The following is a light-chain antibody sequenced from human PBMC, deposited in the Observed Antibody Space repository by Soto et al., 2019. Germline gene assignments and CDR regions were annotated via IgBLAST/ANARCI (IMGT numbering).Light chain of an antibody. CDR1: QGISNY. Sequence: DIQLTQSPSFLSASVGDRVTITCRASQGISNYLAWYQQEPGKAPKLLIYPTSTLQSGVPSRVSGSGSGTEFTLTISSLQPEDFATYYCQQLRSYPLTFGGGTKVEIK. J-gene: IGKJ4*01. CDR2: PTS. CDR3: QQLRSYPLT. V-gene: IGKV1-9*01.